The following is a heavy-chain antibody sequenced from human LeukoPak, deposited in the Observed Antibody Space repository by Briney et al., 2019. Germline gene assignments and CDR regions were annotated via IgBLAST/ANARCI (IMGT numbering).Heavy chain of an antibody. V-gene: IGHV4-39*01. CDR1: GGSMSSTSYY. Sequence: SETLSLTCTVSGGSMSSTSYYWDWIRQSPEKGLEWIGSVYCSGSTYYNPSLKGRVTISVDTSKNQFSLKLSSVTAADTAVYYCATQPGYYYYMDVWGKGTTVTVSS. J-gene: IGHJ6*03. CDR2: VYCSGST. CDR3: ATQPGYYYYMDV.